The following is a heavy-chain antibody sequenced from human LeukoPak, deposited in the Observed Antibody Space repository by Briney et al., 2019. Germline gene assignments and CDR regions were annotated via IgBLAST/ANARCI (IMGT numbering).Heavy chain of an antibody. J-gene: IGHJ5*02. CDR2: VYYSGNS. CDR3: ARVGWGDAAAHPNWLDP. D-gene: IGHD6-6*01. Sequence: SETPSLTCTVSLGSLSSGSYYWGWIRQPPGTGLEWIANVYYSGNSGYNPSLRGRVTIAIDTSKSQFSLSLNSVTAADTGVYYCARVGWGDAAAHPNWLDPWGQGTPVTVSS. CDR1: LGSLSSGSYY. V-gene: IGHV4-39*07.